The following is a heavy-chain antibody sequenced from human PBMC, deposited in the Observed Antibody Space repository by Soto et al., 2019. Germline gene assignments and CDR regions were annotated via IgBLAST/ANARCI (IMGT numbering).Heavy chain of an antibody. CDR3: ARGDSGYVWFNEI. J-gene: IGHJ4*02. CDR2: IIPVFATT. CDR1: GGLFSTYA. V-gene: IGHV1-69*01. D-gene: IGHD3-22*01. Sequence: QEQLVQSGAEVKKSGSSVKVSCKASGGLFSTYAISWVRQAPGQGLEWMGGIIPVFATTYYAEKFEGRVTITADESTNTAYMELSSLRSEDTAMYYCARGDSGYVWFNEIWGQGTRSPSPQ.